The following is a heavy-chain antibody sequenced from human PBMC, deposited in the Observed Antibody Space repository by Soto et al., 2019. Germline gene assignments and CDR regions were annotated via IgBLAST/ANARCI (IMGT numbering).Heavy chain of an antibody. CDR3: ARGSPIVVVVAATQAFQH. CDR1: GGSFSGYY. D-gene: IGHD2-15*01. V-gene: IGHV4-34*01. Sequence: PSETLSLTCAVYGGSFSGYYWSWIRQPPGKGQEWIGEINHSGSTNYNPSLKSRVTISVDTSKNQFSLKLSSVTAADTAVYYCARGSPIVVVVAATQAFQHWGQGTLVTVSS. CDR2: INHSGST. J-gene: IGHJ1*01.